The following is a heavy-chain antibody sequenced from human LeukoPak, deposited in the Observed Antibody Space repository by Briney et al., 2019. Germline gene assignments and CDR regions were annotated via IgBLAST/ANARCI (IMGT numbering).Heavy chain of an antibody. CDR3: ARLFGLEWPRLDAFDI. V-gene: IGHV5-51*01. D-gene: IGHD3-3*01. CDR1: GYSFTSYW. CDR2: IYPGDSDT. J-gene: IGHJ3*02. Sequence: GESLKISCKGSGYSFTSYWIGWVRQMPGKGLEWMGIIYPGDSDTRYSPSFQGQVTISVDKSISTAYLQWSSLKASDTAMYYCARLFGLEWPRLDAFDIWGQGTMVTVSS.